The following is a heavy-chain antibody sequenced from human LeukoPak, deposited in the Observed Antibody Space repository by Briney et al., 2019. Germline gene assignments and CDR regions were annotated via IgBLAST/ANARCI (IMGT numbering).Heavy chain of an antibody. D-gene: IGHD5-18*01. CDR2: ISYDGSNE. CDR1: GFTFSSYG. CDR3: SYGINFDY. V-gene: IGHV3-30*03. Sequence: PGGSLRLSCAASGFTFSSYGMHWVRQAPGKGLEWVAVISYDGSNEYYADSVKGRFTISRDNSKNTLYLQMNSLRAEDTAVYYCSYGINFDYWGQGTLVTVSS. J-gene: IGHJ4*02.